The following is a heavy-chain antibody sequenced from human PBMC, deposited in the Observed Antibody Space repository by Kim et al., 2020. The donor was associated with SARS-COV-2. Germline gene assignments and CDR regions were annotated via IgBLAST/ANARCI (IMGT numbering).Heavy chain of an antibody. J-gene: IGHJ4*02. D-gene: IGHD3-16*02. CDR3: ARAWDYDYVWGSYRSDY. CDR1: GFTFSSYS. V-gene: IGHV3-48*02. CDR2: ISSSSSTI. Sequence: GGSLRLSCAASGFTFSSYSMNWVRQAPGKGLEWVSYISSSSSTIYYADSVKGRFTISRDNAKNSLYLQMNSLRDEDTAVYYCARAWDYDYVWGSYRSDYWGQGTLVTVSS.